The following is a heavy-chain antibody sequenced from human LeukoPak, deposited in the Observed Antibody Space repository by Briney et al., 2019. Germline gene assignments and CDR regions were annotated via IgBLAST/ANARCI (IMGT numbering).Heavy chain of an antibody. V-gene: IGHV3-23*01. Sequence: PGGSLRLSCAASGFTFSSYSMNWVRQAPGKGLEWVSAISGSGGSTYYADSVKGRFTISRDNSKNTLYLQMNSLRAEDTAVYYCAKDYGSGYYYSDYWGQGTLVTVSS. CDR3: AKDYGSGYYYSDY. D-gene: IGHD3-22*01. CDR2: ISGSGGST. CDR1: GFTFSSYS. J-gene: IGHJ4*02.